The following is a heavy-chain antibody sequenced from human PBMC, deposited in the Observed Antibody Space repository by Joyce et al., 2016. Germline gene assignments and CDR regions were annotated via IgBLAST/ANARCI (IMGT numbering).Heavy chain of an antibody. V-gene: IGHV4-59*01. D-gene: IGHD3-3*01. CDR1: GGSISSYY. CDR2: INHRGRT. J-gene: IGHJ4*02. Sequence: QVQLQESGPGLVKPSETLSLSCTVSGGSISSYYCSLIRQPPGKGLEWIGYINHRGRTNYNPSLKRRVTISVDTSKNEFSLKMTSVTAVDTAVYYCARGNDYDYWSGYEAHYFDYWGQGTLVTVSS. CDR3: ARGNDYDYWSGYEAHYFDY.